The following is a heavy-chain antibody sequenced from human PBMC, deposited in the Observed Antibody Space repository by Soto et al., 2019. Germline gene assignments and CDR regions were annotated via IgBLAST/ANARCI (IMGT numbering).Heavy chain of an antibody. D-gene: IGHD3-3*01. Sequence: GGSLRLSCAASGFTFSSYAMSWVRQAPGKGLEWVSAISGSGGSTYYADSVKGRFTISRDNSKNTLYLQMNSLRAEDTAVYYCAKTYYDFWSGYLGRGFDYWGQGTLVTVSS. CDR2: ISGSGGST. CDR1: GFTFSSYA. J-gene: IGHJ4*02. CDR3: AKTYYDFWSGYLGRGFDY. V-gene: IGHV3-23*01.